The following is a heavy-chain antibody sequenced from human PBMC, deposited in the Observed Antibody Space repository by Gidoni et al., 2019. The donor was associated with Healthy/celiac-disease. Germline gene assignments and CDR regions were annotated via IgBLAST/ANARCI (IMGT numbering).Heavy chain of an antibody. CDR2: ISSNGGST. V-gene: IGHV3-64D*06. D-gene: IGHD1-26*01. Sequence: EVQLVESGGGLVQPGGSLRLSCSASGFPFSSYAMHWVRQAPGKGLEYVSAISSNGGSTYYADSVKGRFTISRDNSKNTLYLQMSSLRAEDTAVYYCVKGDRYSGSYHDAFDIWGQGTMVTVSS. CDR3: VKGDRYSGSYHDAFDI. CDR1: GFPFSSYA. J-gene: IGHJ3*02.